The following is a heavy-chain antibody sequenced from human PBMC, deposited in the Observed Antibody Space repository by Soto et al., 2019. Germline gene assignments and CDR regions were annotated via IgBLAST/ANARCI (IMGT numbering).Heavy chain of an antibody. V-gene: IGHV3-23*01. CDR1: GFTFSTYA. CDR3: AHPRGYGVFDAYDI. CDR2: ISAGGSDT. J-gene: IGHJ3*02. Sequence: GGSLRLSCAASGFTFSTYAMSWVRQAPGKGLEWVSAISAGGSDTYHADSVKGRFTISRDNSISTLFLQMNSPRTEDTAVYYCAHPRGYGVFDAYDIWGQGALVTVSS. D-gene: IGHD2-8*01.